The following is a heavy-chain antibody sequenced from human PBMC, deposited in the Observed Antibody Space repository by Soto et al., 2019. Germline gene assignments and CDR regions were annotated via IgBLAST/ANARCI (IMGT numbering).Heavy chain of an antibody. V-gene: IGHV3-30*18. CDR1: GFTFSSYG. D-gene: IGHD5-12*01. CDR3: AKESGNIVATIGSEWFDY. J-gene: IGHJ4*02. CDR2: ISYDGSNK. Sequence: GGSLRLSCAASGFTFSSYGMHWVRQAPGKGLEWVAVISYDGSNKYYADSVKGRFTISRDNSKNTLYLQMNSLRAEDTAVYYCAKESGNIVATIGSEWFDYWGQGTLVTVSS.